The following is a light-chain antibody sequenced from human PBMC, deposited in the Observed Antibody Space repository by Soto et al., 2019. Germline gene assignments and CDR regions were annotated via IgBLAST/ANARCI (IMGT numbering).Light chain of an antibody. V-gene: IGKV3-11*01. CDR3: QKRVHWPPIN. CDR1: QSINNY. CDR2: DAS. J-gene: IGKJ5*01. Sequence: VVTQSPATLSLSPGERATLSCRASQSINNYLTWYQQKPGQAPRLLIYDASDRATGIPASFSGSGYVTDFTLTISSLETEDFAVYYFQKRVHWPPINFGQGTRVEMK.